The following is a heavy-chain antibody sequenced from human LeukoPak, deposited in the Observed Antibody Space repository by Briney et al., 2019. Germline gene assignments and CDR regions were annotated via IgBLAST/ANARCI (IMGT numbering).Heavy chain of an antibody. J-gene: IGHJ3*02. CDR1: GGSISSYY. CDR3: ARGGVYYDILTGYSPDAFDI. V-gene: IGHV4-59*01. D-gene: IGHD3-9*01. Sequence: SETLSLTCTVSGGSISSYYWSWIRQPPGKGLEWIGYIYYSGSTNYNHSLKSRVTISVDTSKNQFSLKLSSVTAADTAVYYCARGGVYYDILTGYSPDAFDIWGQGTMVTVSS. CDR2: IYYSGST.